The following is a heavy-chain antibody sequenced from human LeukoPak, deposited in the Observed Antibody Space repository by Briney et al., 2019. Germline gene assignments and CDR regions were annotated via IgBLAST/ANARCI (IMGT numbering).Heavy chain of an antibody. J-gene: IGHJ4*02. CDR3: AREVNGGSLGDY. V-gene: IGHV1-3*01. CDR2: INAGNGNT. D-gene: IGHD2-15*01. Sequence: ASVKISCKASGYTFTSYAMHWVRQAPGQRLEWMGWINAGNGNTKYSQKFQGRVTITRDTSASTAYMELSSLRSEDTAVYYCAREVNGGSLGDYWGQGTLVTVSS. CDR1: GYTFTSYA.